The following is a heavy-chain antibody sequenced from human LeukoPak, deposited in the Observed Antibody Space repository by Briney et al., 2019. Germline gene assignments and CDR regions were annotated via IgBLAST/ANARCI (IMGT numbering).Heavy chain of an antibody. CDR3: ARHPFQYPFDH. V-gene: IGHV4-59*08. CDR2: IYHSGHT. CDR1: GASVSSDY. D-gene: IGHD4-4*01. J-gene: IGHJ5*02. Sequence: SETLSLTCTVSGASVSSDYWSWIRQSPGKGLEWIGYIYHSGHTMSNPSLKSRVSLSLDTSNNQFSLKLSSVTAADTAVYYCARHPFQYPFDHWSQGTVVSVSS.